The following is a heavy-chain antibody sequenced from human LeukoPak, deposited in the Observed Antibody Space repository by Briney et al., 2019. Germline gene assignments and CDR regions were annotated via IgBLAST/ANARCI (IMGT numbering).Heavy chain of an antibody. J-gene: IGHJ3*02. CDR2: INTNTGNP. D-gene: IGHD6-13*01. CDR1: GYTFTSYA. Sequence: ASVKVSCKASGYTFTSYAMNWVRQAPGQGLEWMGWINTNTGNPTYAQGFTGRFVFSLDTSVSTAYLQISSLKAEDTAVYYCASPGIAAAGPGSDAFDIWGQGTMVTVSS. CDR3: ASPGIAAAGPGSDAFDI. V-gene: IGHV7-4-1*02.